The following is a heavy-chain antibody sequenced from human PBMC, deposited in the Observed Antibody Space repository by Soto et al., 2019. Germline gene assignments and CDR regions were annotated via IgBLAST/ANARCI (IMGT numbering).Heavy chain of an antibody. CDR2: MSWNRGSI. J-gene: IGHJ4*02. V-gene: IGHV3-9*01. CDR3: AKDISLGELSAPDH. CDR1: GFTFDDYA. D-gene: IGHD3-16*02. Sequence: VQLVESGGGLVQPGRSLRLSCVASGFTFDDYAMHWVRQAPGKGLEWVSGMSWNRGSIVYADSVKGRFTISRDNAKNSLYLQMTSLRPEDSALYYCAKDISLGELSAPDHWGQGTLVTVSS.